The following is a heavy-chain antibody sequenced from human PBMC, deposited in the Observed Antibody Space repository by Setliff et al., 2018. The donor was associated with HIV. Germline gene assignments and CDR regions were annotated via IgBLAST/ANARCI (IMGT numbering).Heavy chain of an antibody. CDR3: ARGWMATLNGPLDQ. CDR1: GYTFTYYG. CDR2: ISGYNGNT. Sequence: ASVKVSCKASGYTFTYYGISWVRQAPGQGLEWMGWISGYNGNTNFAQKLQGRVTVTADQSTSTAYMELGSLRFDDTAMYYCARGWMATLNGPLDQWGQGTLVTVSS. D-gene: IGHD5-12*01. J-gene: IGHJ4*02. V-gene: IGHV1-18*01.